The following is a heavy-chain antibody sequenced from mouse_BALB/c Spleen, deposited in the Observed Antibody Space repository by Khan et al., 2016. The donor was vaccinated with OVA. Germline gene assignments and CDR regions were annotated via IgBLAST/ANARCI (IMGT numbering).Heavy chain of an antibody. CDR3: VTAGSNYVVNWYFDV. V-gene: IGHV5-4*02. Sequence: EVELVESGGGLVKPGGSLKLSCSASGLTLSDYYMYWVRQTPEKRLEWVATISDGGSYTYYPDSVKGRFTISRDNANNNLYLQMSSLKSKDTAMYYCVTAGSNYVVNWYFDVWGAGTTVTVSS. J-gene: IGHJ1*01. D-gene: IGHD1-1*01. CDR1: GLTLSDYY. CDR2: ISDGGSYT.